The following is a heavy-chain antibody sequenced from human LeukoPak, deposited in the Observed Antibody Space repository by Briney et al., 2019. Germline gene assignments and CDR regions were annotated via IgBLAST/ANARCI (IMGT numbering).Heavy chain of an antibody. J-gene: IGHJ4*02. CDR1: GFTVSSNY. CDR3: AREYGDYGLGY. V-gene: IGHV4-39*07. Sequence: GSLRLSCAASGFTVSSNYMSWVRQAPGKGLEWIGSIYYSGSTYYNPSLKSRVTISVDTSKNQFSLKLSSVTAADTAVYYCAREYGDYGLGYWGQGTLVTVSS. D-gene: IGHD4-17*01. CDR2: IYYSGST.